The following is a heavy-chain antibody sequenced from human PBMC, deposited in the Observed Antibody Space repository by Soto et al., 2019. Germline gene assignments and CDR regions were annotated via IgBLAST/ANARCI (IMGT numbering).Heavy chain of an antibody. V-gene: IGHV1-18*01. CDR3: ARYCSGGSCHKGVPDY. CDR2: INTYNGAT. CDR1: GYTLITYG. Sequence: ASVKVSCQVSGYTLITYGISWVRQAPGQGLEWMGWINTYNGATNYAQNLQGRVTMTTDTSTNTAYMDLRSLRSDDTAVYYCARYCSGGSCHKGVPDYWGQGTLVTVSS. D-gene: IGHD2-15*01. J-gene: IGHJ4*02.